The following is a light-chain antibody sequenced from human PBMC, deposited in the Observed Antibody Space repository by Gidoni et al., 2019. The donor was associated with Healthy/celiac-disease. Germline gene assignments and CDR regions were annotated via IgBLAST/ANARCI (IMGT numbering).Light chain of an antibody. Sequence: SYELTQPHSVSVSPGQTASITCSGDKVGDKYACWYQQKPGQSPVLVIYQDSKRPSGIPERFSGSNSGNTATLTISGTQAMDEADYYCQAWDSSPRLFGGGTKLTVL. CDR2: QDS. CDR1: KVGDKY. CDR3: QAWDSSPRL. J-gene: IGLJ2*01. V-gene: IGLV3-1*01.